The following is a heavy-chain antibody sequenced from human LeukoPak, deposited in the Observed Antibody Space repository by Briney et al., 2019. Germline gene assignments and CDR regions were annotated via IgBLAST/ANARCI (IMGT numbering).Heavy chain of an antibody. D-gene: IGHD2-8*01. CDR3: ARDRGGYCTNGVCYTGGSST. CDR1: GGTFSSYA. CDR2: IIPILGIA. J-gene: IGHJ4*02. Sequence: SVKVSCKASGGTFSSYAISWVRQAPGQGLEWMGRIIPILGIANYAQKFQGRVTLTADKSTSTAYMELSSLRSEDTAVYYCARDRGGYCTNGVCYTGGSSTWGQGTLVTVSS. V-gene: IGHV1-69*04.